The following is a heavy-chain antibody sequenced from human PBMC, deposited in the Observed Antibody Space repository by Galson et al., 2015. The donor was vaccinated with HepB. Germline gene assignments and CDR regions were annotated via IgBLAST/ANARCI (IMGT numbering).Heavy chain of an antibody. CDR1: GFSLSTSGVG. CDR2: IYWNDDK. J-gene: IGHJ3*02. D-gene: IGHD3-3*01. Sequence: PALVKPTQTLTLPCTFSGFSLSTSGVGVTWIRQPPGKALEWLALIYWNDDKRYSPSLKSRLTITKDTSKNQVVLTIPNVDPVDTATYYCAHQGRFTIFEKPSNHPQNDAFDIWGQGTMVTVSS. V-gene: IGHV2-5*01. CDR3: AHQGRFTIFEKPSNHPQNDAFDI.